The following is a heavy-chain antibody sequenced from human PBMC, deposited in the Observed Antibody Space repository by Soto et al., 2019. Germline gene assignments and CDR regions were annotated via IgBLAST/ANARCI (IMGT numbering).Heavy chain of an antibody. D-gene: IGHD1-26*01. Sequence: HPGGSLSLSCAASGFSFSTYAMGWVRQAPGKGLEWVSAISDSGGSTYYADSVKGRFTISRDNSKNTLYLQMNSLTAGETAVYYCAKSMRWEKPHHFDYWGQGALVTVSS. CDR1: GFSFSTYA. J-gene: IGHJ4*02. CDR2: ISDSGGST. CDR3: AKSMRWEKPHHFDY. V-gene: IGHV3-23*01.